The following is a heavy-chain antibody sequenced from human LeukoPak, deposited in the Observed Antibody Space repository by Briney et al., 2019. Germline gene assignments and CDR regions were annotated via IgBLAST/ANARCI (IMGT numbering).Heavy chain of an antibody. D-gene: IGHD2-2*01. CDR3: ARQGSSWPFYFDS. CDR1: GGSISGHY. Sequence: SETLSLTCSVSGGSISGHYWGCIRQPPGEGLEWIGSIYYNGRTYYNPSLESRVTMYVDTSKNQFSLRLTSVTASDTAVYYCARQGSSWPFYFDSWGQGSLVTVSS. V-gene: IGHV4-39*01. CDR2: IYYNGRT. J-gene: IGHJ4*02.